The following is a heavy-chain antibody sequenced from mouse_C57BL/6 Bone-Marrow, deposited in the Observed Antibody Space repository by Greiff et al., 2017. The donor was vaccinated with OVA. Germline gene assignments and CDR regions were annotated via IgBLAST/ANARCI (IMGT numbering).Heavy chain of an antibody. V-gene: IGHV3-1*01. CDR1: GYSITSGYD. Sequence: EVQLQQSGPGMVKPSQSLSLTCTVTGYSITSGYDWHWIRHFPGNKLEWMGYISYSGSTNYNPSLKSRISITHDTSKNHFFLKLNSVTTENTATEYCAREGGNFYWYFDVWGTGTTVTVSS. J-gene: IGHJ1*03. CDR3: AREGGNFYWYFDV. CDR2: ISYSGST.